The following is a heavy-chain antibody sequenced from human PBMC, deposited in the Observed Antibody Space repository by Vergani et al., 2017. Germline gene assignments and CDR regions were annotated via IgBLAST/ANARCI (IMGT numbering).Heavy chain of an antibody. V-gene: IGHV4-61*02. CDR1: GGSINSHNYY. J-gene: IGHJ4*02. CDR2: IHTSGST. D-gene: IGHD2-15*01. CDR3: ARGSCLGGSWHKHLFDY. Sequence: QVQLQESGPGLVKPSQTLSLTCTVSGGSINSHNYYWSWIRQPAGKGLEWIGRIHTSGSTNYNPSLKSRVTMSEDTYKNQFSLNLTSVTAADTAVYFCARGSCLGGSWHKHLFDYWGQGILVTVSS.